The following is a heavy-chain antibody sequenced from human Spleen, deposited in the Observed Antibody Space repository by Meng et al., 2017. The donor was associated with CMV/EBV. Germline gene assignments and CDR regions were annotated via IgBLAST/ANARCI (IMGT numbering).Heavy chain of an antibody. V-gene: IGHV3-23*01. CDR2: ISGRGGST. J-gene: IGHJ6*02. CDR3: ARDHGDFWSGYSHGMDV. Sequence: GGSLRLSCAGSGFTFSNYAMAWVRQAPGKGLEWVSAISGRGGSTHYADSVKGRFTISRDISKNTLHLQMNSLRAEDTAVYYCARDHGDFWSGYSHGMDVWGQGTTVTVSS. CDR1: GFTFSNYA. D-gene: IGHD3-3*01.